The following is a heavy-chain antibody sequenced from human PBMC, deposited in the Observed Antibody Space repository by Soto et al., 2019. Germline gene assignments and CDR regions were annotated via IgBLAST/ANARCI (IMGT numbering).Heavy chain of an antibody. CDR3: ARDRLRYNGNDFHYYHDGIDV. V-gene: IGHV3-30-3*01. D-gene: IGHD1-1*01. CDR1: GFTFSSYA. Sequence: QVQLVESGGGVVQPGRSLRLSCAASGFTFSSYAMHWVRQAPGKGLEWVAVISYDGSNKYYADSVKGRFTISRDNSKNTLYLQMNSLRAKDTAVYYLARDRLRYNGNDFHYYHDGIDVWGQGTTVTVSS. CDR2: ISYDGSNK. J-gene: IGHJ6*02.